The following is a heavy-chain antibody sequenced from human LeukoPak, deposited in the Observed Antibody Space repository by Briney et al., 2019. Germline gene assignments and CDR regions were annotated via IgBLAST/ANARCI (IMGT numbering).Heavy chain of an antibody. Sequence: GRSLRLSCAASGFTFSSYAMHWVRQAPGKGLEWVAVISYDGSNKYYADSVKGRFTISRDNSKNTLYLQMNSLRAEDTAVYYCAKIGDYCSGGSCRYYFDYWGQGTLVTVSS. CDR3: AKIGDYCSGGSCRYYFDY. CDR2: ISYDGSNK. D-gene: IGHD2-15*01. CDR1: GFTFSSYA. J-gene: IGHJ4*02. V-gene: IGHV3-30-3*02.